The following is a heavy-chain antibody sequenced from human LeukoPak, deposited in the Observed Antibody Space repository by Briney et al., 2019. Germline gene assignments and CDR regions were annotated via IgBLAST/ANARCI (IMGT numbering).Heavy chain of an antibody. CDR2: MNPNSGNT. V-gene: IGHV1-8*01. CDR1: GYTFTSFD. CDR3: ARCFTNYYDSSGPEGFDY. J-gene: IGHJ4*02. D-gene: IGHD3-22*01. Sequence: ASVKVSCKASGYTFTSFDFSWVRQATGQGLEWMGWMNPNSGNTGYAQKFQGRVTMTRNTSISTAYMELSSLRSEDTAVYYCARCFTNYYDSSGPEGFDYWGQGTLVTVSS.